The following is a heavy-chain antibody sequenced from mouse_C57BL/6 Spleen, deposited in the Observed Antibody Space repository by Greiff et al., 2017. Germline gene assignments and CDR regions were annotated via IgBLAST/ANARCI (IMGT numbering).Heavy chain of an antibody. CDR2: IYPGAGDT. D-gene: IGHD2-4*01. CDR1: GYAFSSYW. V-gene: IGHV1-80*01. Sequence: QVQLQQSGAELVKPGASVKISCKASGYAFSSYWMNWVKQRPGQGLEWIGQIYPGAGDTNYNGKFKGKATLTADKSSSTAYMQLSSLTSEDSAVYFCARYGDYRAMDYWGQGTSVTVSS. J-gene: IGHJ4*01. CDR3: ARYGDYRAMDY.